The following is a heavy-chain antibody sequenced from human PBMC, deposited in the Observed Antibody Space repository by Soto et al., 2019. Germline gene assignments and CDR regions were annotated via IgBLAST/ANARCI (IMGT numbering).Heavy chain of an antibody. CDR1: GFTFTSSA. J-gene: IGHJ4*02. CDR2: IVVGSGNT. CDR3: AAERPSGSSGYYPRFDY. Sequence: SVKVSCKASGFTFTSSAVQWVRQARGQRLEWIGWIVVGSGNTNYAQKFQERVTITRDMSTSRAYMELSGLRSEDTAVYYCAAERPSGSSGYYPRFDYWGQGTLVTVSS. V-gene: IGHV1-58*01. D-gene: IGHD3-22*01.